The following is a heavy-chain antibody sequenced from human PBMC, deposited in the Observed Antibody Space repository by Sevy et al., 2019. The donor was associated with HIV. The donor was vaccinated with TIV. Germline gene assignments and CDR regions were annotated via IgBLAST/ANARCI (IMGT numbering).Heavy chain of an antibody. J-gene: IGHJ4*02. CDR1: GYTFTGYY. Sequence: APVKVSCKASGYTFTGYYLHWVRQAPGQGLEWMGWINPNSGGTNYAPKFQGRVTMTRDTSISTASMELSRLRSDDTAVYYCTRSAAEAKNFYCGGDCYSDYWGQGTLVTVSS. CDR2: INPNSGGT. D-gene: IGHD2-21*02. CDR3: TRSAAEAKNFYCGGDCYSDY. V-gene: IGHV1-2*02.